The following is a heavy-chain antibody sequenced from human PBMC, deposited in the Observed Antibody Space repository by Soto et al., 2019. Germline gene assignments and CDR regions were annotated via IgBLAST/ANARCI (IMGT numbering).Heavy chain of an antibody. CDR1: GFTFSNAW. D-gene: IGHD6-19*01. Sequence: GGSLRLSCAASGFTFSNAWMSWVRQAPGKGLEWVGRIKSKTDGGTTDYAAPVKGRLTISRDDSKNTLYLQMNSLKTEDTAVYYCTTEVTSIAVAGMGGYYFDYWGQGTLVTVSS. CDR3: TTEVTSIAVAGMGGYYFDY. J-gene: IGHJ4*02. CDR2: IKSKTDGGTT. V-gene: IGHV3-15*01.